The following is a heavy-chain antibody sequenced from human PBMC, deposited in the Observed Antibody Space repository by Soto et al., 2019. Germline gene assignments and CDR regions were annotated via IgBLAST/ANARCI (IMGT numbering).Heavy chain of an antibody. J-gene: IGHJ4*02. D-gene: IGHD3-3*01. CDR3: AGVVIINSAPYFDY. CDR1: GGSFSGYY. Sequence: QVQLQQWGAGLLKPSETLSLTCAVYGGSFSGYYWSWIRQPPGKGWEWIGEINHSGSTNYNPSLKSRVTISVDTSKNQFSLKLSSVTAADTAVYYCAGVVIINSAPYFDYWGQGTLVTVSS. CDR2: INHSGST. V-gene: IGHV4-34*01.